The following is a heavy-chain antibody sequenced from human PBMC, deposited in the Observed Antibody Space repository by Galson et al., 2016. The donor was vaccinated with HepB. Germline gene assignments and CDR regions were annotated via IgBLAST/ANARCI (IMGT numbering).Heavy chain of an antibody. D-gene: IGHD4-11*01. CDR1: GFSLNTSGVA. CDR2: IYWDDTK. V-gene: IGHV2-5*02. CDR3: TVLGNPRRYFYARDG. Sequence: PALVKPTQTLTLTCTFSGFSLNTSGVAVGWIRQPPGKALGWLALIYWDDTKHYSPSLKSRLTITKDASKNQVVLTLTNLDTVDTATYYATVLGNPRRYFYARDGWGQGTTVTVSS. J-gene: IGHJ6*02.